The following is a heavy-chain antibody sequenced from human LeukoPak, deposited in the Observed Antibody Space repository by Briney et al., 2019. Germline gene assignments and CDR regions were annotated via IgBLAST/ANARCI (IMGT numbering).Heavy chain of an antibody. Sequence: SVKVSCKASGGTFSSYAISWVRQAPGQGLEWMGGIIPIFGTANYAQKFQGRVTITADESTSTAYMELSSLRSEDTAVYYCARKYSSSSGHLDYWGQGTLVTVSS. CDR2: IIPIFGTA. V-gene: IGHV1-69*13. D-gene: IGHD6-6*01. CDR3: ARKYSSSSGHLDY. J-gene: IGHJ4*02. CDR1: GGTFSSYA.